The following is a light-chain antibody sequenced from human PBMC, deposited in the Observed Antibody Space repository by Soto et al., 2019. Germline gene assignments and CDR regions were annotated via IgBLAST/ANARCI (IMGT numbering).Light chain of an antibody. CDR3: AAWDDSLSGSYV. V-gene: IGLV1-47*01. J-gene: IGLJ1*01. Sequence: QSVLTQPPSASGTPGQRVPISCSGSSSNIGRNYVYWYQQLPGTAPKLLIYRNNQRPSGVPDRFSGSKSGTSASLAISGLRSEDEADYYCAAWDDSLSGSYVFGTGTKLTVL. CDR1: SSNIGRNY. CDR2: RNN.